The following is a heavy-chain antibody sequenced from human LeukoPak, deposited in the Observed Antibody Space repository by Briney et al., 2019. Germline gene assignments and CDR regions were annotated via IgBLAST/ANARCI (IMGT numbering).Heavy chain of an antibody. J-gene: IGHJ6*04. CDR1: EFTFSTYW. D-gene: IGHD2-2*01. CDR3: TTVLWDIVVVPAARDV. CDR2: INPDGSTA. V-gene: IGHV3-74*01. Sequence: GGSLRLSCAASEFTFSTYWMHWVRQAPGKGLVWVSRINPDGSTASYAGSVEGRFTISRDNAKNTLYLQMNSLRAEDTAVYYCTTVLWDIVVVPAARDVWGKGTTVTVSS.